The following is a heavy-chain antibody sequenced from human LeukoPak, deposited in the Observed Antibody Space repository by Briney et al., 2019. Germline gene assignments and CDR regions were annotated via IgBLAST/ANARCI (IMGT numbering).Heavy chain of an antibody. V-gene: IGHV3-23*01. CDR3: AKDRYNWNYGLDAFDI. D-gene: IGHD1-7*01. CDR2: ISGSGGST. CDR1: GFTFSSYA. Sequence: GGSLRLSCAASGFTFSSYAMSWVRQAPGKGLEWVSAISGSGGSTYYADSVKGRFTISRDNSKNTLYLQMNSLRAEDTAVYYCAKDRYNWNYGLDAFDIWGQGTMVTVSS. J-gene: IGHJ3*02.